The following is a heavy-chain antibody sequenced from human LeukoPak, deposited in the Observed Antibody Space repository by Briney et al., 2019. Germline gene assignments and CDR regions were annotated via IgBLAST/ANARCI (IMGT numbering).Heavy chain of an antibody. V-gene: IGHV1-69*13. CDR1: GGTFSSYA. CDR3: AVEAYSSSWYGSY. J-gene: IGHJ4*02. Sequence: RASVTVSCKASGGTFSSYAISWVRQAPGQGLEWMGGIIPIFGTANYAQKFQGRVTITADESTSTAYMELSSLRSEDTAVYYCAVEAYSSSWYGSYWGQGTLVTVSS. CDR2: IIPIFGTA. D-gene: IGHD6-13*01.